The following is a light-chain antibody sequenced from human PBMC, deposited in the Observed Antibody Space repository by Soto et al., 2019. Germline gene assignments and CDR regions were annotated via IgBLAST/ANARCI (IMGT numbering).Light chain of an antibody. J-gene: IGKJ1*01. CDR3: QQYNTFWT. Sequence: DIKMPQSPSTPSASVADRVTITCRASQIISSWLAWYVQRPGKAPKLLIYDVSSLESGAPSRFSGSGSGTEFTLTISSLQPDDSATYYYQQYNTFWTFGQGTKVEIK. CDR2: DVS. V-gene: IGKV1-5*01. CDR1: QIISSW.